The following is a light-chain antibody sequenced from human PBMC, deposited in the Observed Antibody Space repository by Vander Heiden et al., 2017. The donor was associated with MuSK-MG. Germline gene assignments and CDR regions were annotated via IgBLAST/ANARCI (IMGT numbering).Light chain of an antibody. CDR1: SSDVGGYNY. Sequence: QSALTQPASVSGSPGQSLPISCPATSSDVGGYNYVSWYQQHPGKAPKLMVYDVSKRPSGVTNRFSGCKSGNTASLTISGRQAEDEADYYCSSYTSSSTPYVFGTGTKVSVL. J-gene: IGLJ1*01. V-gene: IGLV2-14*01. CDR2: DVS. CDR3: SSYTSSSTPYV.